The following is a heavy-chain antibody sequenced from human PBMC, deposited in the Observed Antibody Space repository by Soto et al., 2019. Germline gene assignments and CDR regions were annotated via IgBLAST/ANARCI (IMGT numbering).Heavy chain of an antibody. V-gene: IGHV4-59*08. CDR1: GRSISSYY. J-gene: IGHJ5*02. CDR3: ARQTNSSPARGPNWFDP. CDR2: TYHSGTT. D-gene: IGHD6-19*01. Sequence: SETLSLTCTVSGRSISSYYWSWIRQPPGKGLEWIGETYHSGTTNYNPSLKSRVTISMDKSKNLFSLKLNSVTAADTALYFCARQTNSSPARGPNWFDPWGQGALVTVSS.